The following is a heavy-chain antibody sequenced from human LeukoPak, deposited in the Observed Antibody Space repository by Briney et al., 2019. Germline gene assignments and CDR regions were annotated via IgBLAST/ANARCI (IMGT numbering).Heavy chain of an antibody. CDR3: AGTYYDILTGLAPFDY. Sequence: SETLSLTCTVSGGSISSYYWSWIRQPPGKGLEWIGYIYYSGSTNYNPSLKSRVTISVDTSKNQFSLELSSVTAADTAVYYCAGTYYDILTGLAPFDYWGQGTLVTVSS. J-gene: IGHJ4*02. CDR2: IYYSGST. D-gene: IGHD3-9*01. V-gene: IGHV4-59*08. CDR1: GGSISSYY.